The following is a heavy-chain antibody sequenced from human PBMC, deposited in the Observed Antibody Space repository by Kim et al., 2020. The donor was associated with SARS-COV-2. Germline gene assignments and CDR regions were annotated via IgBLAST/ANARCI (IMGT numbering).Heavy chain of an antibody. V-gene: IGHV3-9*01. Sequence: SLRLSCTTSGFKFDDFAMHWVRQGPGQGLEWVAGISWDSGVVGYADSLRGRFIISRDNSKNSLYLQLNGLNTDDTAHYFCAKSPNRGGGPRQSYYDSWGRGTVVTVSS. D-gene: IGHD3-16*01. CDR3: AKSPNRGGGPRQSYYDS. J-gene: IGHJ4*02. CDR1: GFKFDDFA. CDR2: ISWDSGVV.